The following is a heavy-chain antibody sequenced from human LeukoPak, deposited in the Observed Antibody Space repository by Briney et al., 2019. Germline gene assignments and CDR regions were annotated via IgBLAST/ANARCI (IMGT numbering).Heavy chain of an antibody. Sequence: GASVKVSCKASGGTFNSYAISWVRQAPGQGLEWMGGIIPIFGTANYAQKFQGRVTITADESTSTAYMELRSLRSEDTAVYYCARDVAVAGIRYFDYWGQGTLVTVSS. CDR3: ARDVAVAGIRYFDY. J-gene: IGHJ4*02. CDR2: IIPIFGTA. CDR1: GGTFNSYA. V-gene: IGHV1-69*13. D-gene: IGHD6-19*01.